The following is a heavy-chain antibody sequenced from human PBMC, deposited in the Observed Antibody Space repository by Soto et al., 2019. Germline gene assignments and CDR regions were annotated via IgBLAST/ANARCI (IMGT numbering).Heavy chain of an antibody. CDR3: AKDPQSRIVVVVAAIYYFDY. J-gene: IGHJ4*02. V-gene: IGHV3-23*01. D-gene: IGHD2-15*01. CDR1: GFTFSSYA. Sequence: SLRLSCAASGFTFSSYAMSWVRQAPGKGLEWVSAISGSGGSTYYADSVKGRFTISRDNSKNTLYLQMNSLRAEDTAVYYCAKDPQSRIVVVVAAIYYFDYWGQGTLVTVSS. CDR2: ISGSGGST.